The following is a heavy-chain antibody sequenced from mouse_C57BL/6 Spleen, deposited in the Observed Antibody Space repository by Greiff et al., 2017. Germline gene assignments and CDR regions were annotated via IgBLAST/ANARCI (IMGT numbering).Heavy chain of an antibody. V-gene: IGHV1-69*01. D-gene: IGHD1-1*01. CDR1: GYTFTSYW. Sequence: QVQLKQPGAELVMPGASVKLSCKASGYTFTSYWMHWVKQRPGQGLEWIGGIDPSDSYTNYNQKFKGKSTLTVDKSSSTAYMQLSSLTSEDSAVYYCARNYGSSYFDYWGQGTTLTVSS. CDR2: IDPSDSYT. CDR3: ARNYGSSYFDY. J-gene: IGHJ2*01.